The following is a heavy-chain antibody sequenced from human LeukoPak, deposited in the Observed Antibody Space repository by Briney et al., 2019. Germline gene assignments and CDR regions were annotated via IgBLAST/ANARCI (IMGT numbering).Heavy chain of an antibody. J-gene: IGHJ5*02. V-gene: IGHV1-46*01. Sequence: ASVKVSCKASGDTFTSLHWVRQAPGQGLEWMGIINPSGGSTSYAQKFQGRVTMTRDMSTSTDYMELSSLRSEDTAVYYCARDNSVEDTAWWFDPWGQGTLVTVSS. CDR3: ARDNSVEDTAWWFDP. CDR2: INPSGGST. D-gene: IGHD4-23*01. CDR1: GDTFTS.